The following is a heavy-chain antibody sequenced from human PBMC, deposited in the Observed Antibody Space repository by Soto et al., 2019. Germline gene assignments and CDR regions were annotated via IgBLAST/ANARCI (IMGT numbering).Heavy chain of an antibody. V-gene: IGHV4-34*01. J-gene: IGHJ6*03. CDR3: ARGLILWFGELSRRGGYYYYMDV. CDR1: GGSLSGYQ. CDR2: INDTGNI. D-gene: IGHD3-10*01. Sequence: QVQLQQWGAGLLKPSETLSLTCAVYGGSLSGYQWTWIRQTPGKGLEWIGEINDTGNINYNPSLKSRVTIFIDAPKTQISLIGSSVTAADTAVYYCARGLILWFGELSRRGGYYYYMDVWGKGTTVTVSS.